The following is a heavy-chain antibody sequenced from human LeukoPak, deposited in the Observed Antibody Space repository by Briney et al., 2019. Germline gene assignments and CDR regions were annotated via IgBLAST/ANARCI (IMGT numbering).Heavy chain of an antibody. V-gene: IGHV4-39*07. D-gene: IGHD3-10*01. CDR1: GFTFSNYE. Sequence: PGGSLRLSCAASGFTFSNYEMHWVRQAPGKGLEWVGTIYYGGSIYGDPSLKGRITISLDTSKNQFSLKLNSVTAADTAVYYCAKSNGYGLIDIWGQGTMVTVSS. J-gene: IGHJ3*02. CDR3: AKSNGYGLIDI. CDR2: IYYGGSI.